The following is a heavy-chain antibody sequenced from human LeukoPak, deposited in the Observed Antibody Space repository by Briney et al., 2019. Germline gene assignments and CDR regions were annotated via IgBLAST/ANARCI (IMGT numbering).Heavy chain of an antibody. Sequence: GGSLRLSCAASGFTVSSNYMSWVRQAPGKGLEWVSVIYSGGSTYYADSVKSRFTISRDNSKNTLYLQMNSLRAEDTAVYYCARTSSGYSDFDYWGQGTLVTVSS. CDR2: IYSGGST. D-gene: IGHD3-22*01. CDR3: ARTSSGYSDFDY. V-gene: IGHV3-53*01. CDR1: GFTVSSNY. J-gene: IGHJ4*02.